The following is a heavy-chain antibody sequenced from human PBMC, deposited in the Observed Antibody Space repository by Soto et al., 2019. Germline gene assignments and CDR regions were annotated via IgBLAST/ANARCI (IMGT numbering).Heavy chain of an antibody. Sequence: QVQLVQSGAEVKKPGASVKVSCKTSGYSFATSGISWVRQAPGQGPEWMGWISPYTGETKYARNLQGRVTLTAETSTRTAYMELRSLRSDDTAIYYCAKGYCGRTTCWIFDYWGQGTLVTVSS. D-gene: IGHD2-2*01. V-gene: IGHV1-18*04. CDR1: GYSFATSG. J-gene: IGHJ4*02. CDR3: AKGYCGRTTCWIFDY. CDR2: ISPYTGET.